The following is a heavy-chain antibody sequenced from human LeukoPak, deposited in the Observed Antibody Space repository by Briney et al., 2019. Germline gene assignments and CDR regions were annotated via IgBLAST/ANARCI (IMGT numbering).Heavy chain of an antibody. CDR2: INNSGGT. V-gene: IGHV4-34*01. D-gene: IGHD3-10*01. CDR1: GGSFSGYY. CDR3: AKYYGSGRSFDY. J-gene: IGHJ4*02. Sequence: PSETLSLTCAVFGGSFSGYYWSWIRQPLGKGLEWIAEINNSGGTNYNPSLKSRVTISVDTSNNQFSLKLSSVTAADTAVYYCAKYYGSGRSFDYWGQGTLVTVSS.